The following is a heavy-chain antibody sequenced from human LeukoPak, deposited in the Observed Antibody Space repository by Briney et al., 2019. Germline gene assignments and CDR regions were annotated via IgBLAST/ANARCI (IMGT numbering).Heavy chain of an antibody. Sequence: GGSLRLSCAASGFSFSSCAMSWVRRAPGKGLEWVSAITGSGSNTYYADSVKGRFTISRDNSKNTLYLQMNSMRADDTAVYYCARRTALEQYFDYWGQGTLVTVSS. CDR1: GFSFSSCA. V-gene: IGHV3-23*01. D-gene: IGHD1/OR15-1a*01. CDR2: ITGSGSNT. CDR3: ARRTALEQYFDY. J-gene: IGHJ4*02.